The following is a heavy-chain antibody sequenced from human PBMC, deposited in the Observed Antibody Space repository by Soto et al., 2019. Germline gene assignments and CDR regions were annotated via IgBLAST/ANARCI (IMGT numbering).Heavy chain of an antibody. J-gene: IGHJ4*02. CDR2: IIPIFGTA. Sequence: SVKVSCKASGGTFSSYAISWVRQAPGQGLEWMGGIIPIFGTANYAQKFQGRVTITADESTSTAYMELSSLRSEDTAVYYCARDTIAARPHPYFDYWGQGTLVTVSS. CDR3: ARDTIAARPHPYFDY. CDR1: GGTFSSYA. V-gene: IGHV1-69*13. D-gene: IGHD6-6*01.